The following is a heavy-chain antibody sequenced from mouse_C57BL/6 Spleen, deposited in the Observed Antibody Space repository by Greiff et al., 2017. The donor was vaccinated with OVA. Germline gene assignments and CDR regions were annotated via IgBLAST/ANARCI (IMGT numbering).Heavy chain of an antibody. CDR2: IDPNSGGT. J-gene: IGHJ3*01. Sequence: QVQLKQPGAELVKPGASVKLSCKASGYTFTSYWMHWVKQRPGRGLEWIGRIDPNSGGTKYNEKFKSKATLTVDKPSSTAYMQLSSLTSEDSAVYYCARDYYGSSPSFAYWGQGTLVTVSA. CDR1: GYTFTSYW. D-gene: IGHD1-1*01. V-gene: IGHV1-72*01. CDR3: ARDYYGSSPSFAY.